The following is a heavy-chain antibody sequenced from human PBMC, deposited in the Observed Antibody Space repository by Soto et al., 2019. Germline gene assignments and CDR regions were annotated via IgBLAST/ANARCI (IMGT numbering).Heavy chain of an antibody. Sequence: GSLRLSCVGSGFTFRDHAMRWVRQAPGRGLEWVSAISANGASIQHADSVKGRFSVSRDNAKNTVYLQMDNLRTEDSAVYYCAKDRYYDTPGWFDPWGQGSRVTVSS. J-gene: IGHJ5*02. CDR2: ISANGASI. D-gene: IGHD3-22*01. CDR3: AKDRYYDTPGWFDP. CDR1: GFTFRDHA. V-gene: IGHV3-23*01.